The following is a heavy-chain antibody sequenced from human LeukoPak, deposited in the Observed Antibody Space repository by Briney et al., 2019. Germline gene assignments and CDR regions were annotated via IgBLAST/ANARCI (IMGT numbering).Heavy chain of an antibody. D-gene: IGHD4-23*01. CDR2: ISSSGNTI. Sequence: GGSLRLSCAASGFTFSSYEMNWVRQAPGKGLEWVSYISSSGNTIYYADSVKGRFTISRDNAKNSLYLQMNSLRAEDTAVYYCARDRWANIAFDYWGQGTLVTVSS. J-gene: IGHJ4*02. CDR3: ARDRWANIAFDY. CDR1: GFTFSSYE. V-gene: IGHV3-48*03.